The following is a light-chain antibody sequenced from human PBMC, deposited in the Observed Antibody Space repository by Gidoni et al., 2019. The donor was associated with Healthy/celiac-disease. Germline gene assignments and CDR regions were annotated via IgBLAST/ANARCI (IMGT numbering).Light chain of an antibody. CDR2: EGS. J-gene: IGLJ1*01. CDR1: SSDVGSYNL. Sequence: QSALTQPASESGSPGQSITISCTGTSSDVGSYNLVSWYQQHPGKAPKLMIYEGSKRPSGVSNRFSGSKSGNTASLTISGLQAEDEADYYCCSYAGSCYVFGTGTKVTVL. CDR3: CSYAGSCYV. V-gene: IGLV2-23*01.